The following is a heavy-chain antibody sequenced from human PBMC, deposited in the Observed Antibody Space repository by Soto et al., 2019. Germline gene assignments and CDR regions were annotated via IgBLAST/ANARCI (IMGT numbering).Heavy chain of an antibody. CDR2: IYYSGST. D-gene: IGHD3-22*01. CDR3: ARPRFTYYYDRPYLHGGDSYYFDY. Sequence: ASETLSLTCTVSGGSISSSSYYWGWIRQPPGKGLEWIGSIYYSGSTYYNPSLKSRVTISVDTSKNQFSLKLSSVTAADTAVYYCARPRFTYYYDRPYLHGGDSYYFDYWGQGTLVTVSS. CDR1: GGSISSSSYY. V-gene: IGHV4-39*01. J-gene: IGHJ4*02.